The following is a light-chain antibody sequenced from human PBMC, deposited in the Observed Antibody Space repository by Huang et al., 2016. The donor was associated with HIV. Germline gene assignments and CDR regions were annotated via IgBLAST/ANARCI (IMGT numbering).Light chain of an antibody. J-gene: IGKJ4*01. Sequence: EIVLTQSPATLSVSPGERATLSCRASQSISSNLAWYQQKGGQAPKVLIYGTSTRADGIPARFSGSGSGTEFTLTISSLQSEDSAVYYCQESDTWPRLTLGGGTKVEIK. CDR3: QESDTWPRLT. CDR1: QSISSN. CDR2: GTS. V-gene: IGKV3-15*01.